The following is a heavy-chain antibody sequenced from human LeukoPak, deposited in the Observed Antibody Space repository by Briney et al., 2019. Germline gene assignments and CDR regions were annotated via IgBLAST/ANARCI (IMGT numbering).Heavy chain of an antibody. CDR2: INPTGGGT. CDR3: ARGQNKCLGH. CDR1: GYTFTNYF. D-gene: IGHD2/OR15-2a*01. V-gene: IGHV1-46*01. J-gene: IGHJ4*02. Sequence: ASVKVSCKASGYTFTNYFMHWLRQVPGQGLEWMGVINPTGGGTTYAQRFQGRVTMTRDTSTSTVHMELSSLRSEDTAVYYCARGQNKCLGHWGQGTLVTASS.